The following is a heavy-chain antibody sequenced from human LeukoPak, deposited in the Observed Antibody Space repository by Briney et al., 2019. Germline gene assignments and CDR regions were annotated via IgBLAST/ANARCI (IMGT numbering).Heavy chain of an antibody. V-gene: IGHV3-21*01. CDR1: GFTFSSYS. CDR3: ARGSILWFGDHPGDY. CDR2: ISSSSSYI. J-gene: IGHJ4*02. D-gene: IGHD3-10*01. Sequence: GGSLRLSCAASGFTFSSYSMNWVRQAPGKGLEWVSSISSSSSYIYYADSVKGRFTISRDNAKNSLYLQMNSLRAEDTAVYYCARGSILWFGDHPGDYWGQGTLVTVSS.